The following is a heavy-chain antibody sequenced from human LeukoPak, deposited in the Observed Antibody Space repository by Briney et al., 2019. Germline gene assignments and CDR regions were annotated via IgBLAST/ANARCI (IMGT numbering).Heavy chain of an antibody. Sequence: GGSLRLSCAASEFTFSSYSMSWVRQAPGKGLEWVSYISSTASSIYYADSVKGRFTISRDNAKNSLYLQMNSLRAEDTAGYYCARDVTYHGGDWFDPWGQGTLVTVSS. CDR3: ARDVTYHGGDWFDP. CDR1: EFTFSSYS. V-gene: IGHV3-48*04. J-gene: IGHJ5*02. CDR2: ISSTASSI. D-gene: IGHD4-23*01.